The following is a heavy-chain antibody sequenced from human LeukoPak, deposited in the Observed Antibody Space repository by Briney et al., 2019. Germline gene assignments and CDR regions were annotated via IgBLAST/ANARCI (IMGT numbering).Heavy chain of an antibody. J-gene: IGHJ4*02. CDR2: IGAGGTFT. Sequence: GGSLRLSCTASGFTFSSYAMNWVRQAPGKGLEWVSGIGAGGTFTYYADSVKGRFTIFRDNSRNTLYLQMNGLRADDTAVYYCAKDWNYGDYPLSFDYWGQGTLVTVSS. CDR1: GFTFSSYA. V-gene: IGHV3-23*01. D-gene: IGHD4-17*01. CDR3: AKDWNYGDYPLSFDY.